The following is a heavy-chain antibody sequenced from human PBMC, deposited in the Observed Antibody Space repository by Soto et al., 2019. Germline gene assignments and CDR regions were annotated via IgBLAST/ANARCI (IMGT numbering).Heavy chain of an antibody. Sequence: ASVKVSCKASGYTFTRYDINWVRQATGQGLEWMGWMNPNSGNTGYAQKFQGRVTMTRNTSISTAYMELSSLRSEDTGVYYCARWWPGDGYDCWSGYHPGMDVWGQGTTVTVSS. D-gene: IGHD3-3*01. CDR3: ARWWPGDGYDCWSGYHPGMDV. CDR1: GYTFTRYD. J-gene: IGHJ6*02. CDR2: MNPNSGNT. V-gene: IGHV1-8*01.